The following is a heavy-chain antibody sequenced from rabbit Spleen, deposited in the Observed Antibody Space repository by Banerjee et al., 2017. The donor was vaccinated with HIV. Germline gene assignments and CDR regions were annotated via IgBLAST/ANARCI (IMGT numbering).Heavy chain of an antibody. J-gene: IGHJ4*01. CDR2: INIVTGKT. CDR3: ARDAGSGDYLDGYFNL. CDR1: GVSFSDKDV. Sequence: QEQLEESGGGLVKPEGSLTLTCKASGVSFSDKDVMCWVRQAPGKGLEWIACINIVTGKTVYASWARGRFIMSRTSSTTVFLQMTSLTAADTATYFCARDAGSGDYLDGYFNLWGPGTLVTVS. D-gene: IGHD8-1*01. V-gene: IGHV1S45*01.